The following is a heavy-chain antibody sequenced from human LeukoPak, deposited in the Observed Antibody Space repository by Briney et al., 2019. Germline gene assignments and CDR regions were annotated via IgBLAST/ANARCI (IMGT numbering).Heavy chain of an antibody. CDR1: GGSITSSSYY. Sequence: SETLSLTCSVSGGSITSSSYYCVWIRQPPGKGLEWIGSIYYSGTTYYNPSLKSRVTISVDTSKNQFSLKLSSVTAADTAVYYCARDRAGSTFDYWGQGTLVTVSS. V-gene: IGHV4-39*07. D-gene: IGHD6-13*01. J-gene: IGHJ4*02. CDR3: ARDRAGSTFDY. CDR2: IYYSGTT.